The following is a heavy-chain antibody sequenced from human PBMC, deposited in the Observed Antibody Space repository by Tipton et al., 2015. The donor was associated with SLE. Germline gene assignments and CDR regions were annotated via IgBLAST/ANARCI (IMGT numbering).Heavy chain of an antibody. CDR2: ISSRGTTT. J-gene: IGHJ4*02. D-gene: IGHD5/OR15-5a*01. CDR3: TRGPSVVYGPWFSH. CDR1: GFTFSDYY. Sequence: QLVQSGGGWVRPGGSLRLSCAASGFTFSDYYFSWIRQAPGKGLEWISYISSRGTTTYYGESVKGRFTISRDNTNDSVYPQMHSLRVEDTAVYYCTRGPSVVYGPWFSHWGQGTLVTVSS. V-gene: IGHV3-11*04.